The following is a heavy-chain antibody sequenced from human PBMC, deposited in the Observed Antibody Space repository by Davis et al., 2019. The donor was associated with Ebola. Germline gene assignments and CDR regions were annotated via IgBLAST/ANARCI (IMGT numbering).Heavy chain of an antibody. D-gene: IGHD1-14*01. CDR2: ISSSSTI. V-gene: IGHV3-48*02. Sequence: GESLKIPCAASGFTFSSYSMNWVRQAPGKGLEWVSYISSSSTIYYADSVKGRFTISRDNAKNSLYLQMNSLRDEDTAVYYCARDPNLRDVWGKGTTVTVSS. CDR3: ARDPNLRDV. CDR1: GFTFSSYS. J-gene: IGHJ6*04.